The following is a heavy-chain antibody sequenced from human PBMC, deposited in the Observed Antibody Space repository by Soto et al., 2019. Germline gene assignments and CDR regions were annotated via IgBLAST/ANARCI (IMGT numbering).Heavy chain of an antibody. J-gene: IGHJ4*02. CDR2: IIPSFETA. V-gene: IGHV1-69*01. CDR1: GDSFSSYA. D-gene: IGHD6-13*01. Sequence: QVQLVQSGAEMKTPGSSVKVSCKVSGDSFSSYAISWVRQAPGEGLEWVGGIIPSFETANYAQNFQGRVTITAVESTTTAYLEVTRLRPQDTAVFYCAASDSSSWQHDYWGQGTLITVSS. CDR3: AASDSSSWQHDY.